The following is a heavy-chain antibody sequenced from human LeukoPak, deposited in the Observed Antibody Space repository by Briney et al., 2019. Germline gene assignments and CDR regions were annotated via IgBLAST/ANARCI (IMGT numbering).Heavy chain of an antibody. CDR1: SYTFTNYA. Sequence: ASVKVSCKASSYTFTNYAFTWVRQAPGQGLEWMGWISAYNGNTNYAQKLQGRVTMTRDTSISTAYMELSRLRSDDTAMYYCARSSGWKYNIDYWGQGTLVTVSS. D-gene: IGHD6-19*01. CDR2: ISAYNGNT. CDR3: ARSSGWKYNIDY. V-gene: IGHV1-18*01. J-gene: IGHJ4*02.